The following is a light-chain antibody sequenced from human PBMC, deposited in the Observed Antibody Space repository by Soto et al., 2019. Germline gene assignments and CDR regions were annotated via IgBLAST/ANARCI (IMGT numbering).Light chain of an antibody. J-gene: IGKJ2*01. CDR2: RAS. V-gene: IGKV1-5*03. CDR1: QSISPW. Sequence: DIPMTQSPSTLSAYVGERVTITCRASQSISPWLAWYQKKPGKAPNLLIYRASNLQTGVPSRFSGSGSGTEFTLTINSLQPDDFATYYCQQYTGRPYTFGQGTKQEIE. CDR3: QQYTGRPYT.